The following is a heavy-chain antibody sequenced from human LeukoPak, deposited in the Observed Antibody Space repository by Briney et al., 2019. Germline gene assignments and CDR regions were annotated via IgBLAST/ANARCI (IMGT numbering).Heavy chain of an antibody. CDR2: IIPIFGTA. Sequence: SVKVSCKASGGTFSSYAISWVRQAPGQGLEWMGGIIPIFGTANYAQKFQGRVTITTDESTSTAYMELSSLRSEDTAVYYCARETVNLGGMVFLNWFDPWGQGTLVTVSS. CDR1: GGTFSSYA. V-gene: IGHV1-69*05. CDR3: ARETVNLGGMVFLNWFDP. J-gene: IGHJ5*02. D-gene: IGHD3-10*01.